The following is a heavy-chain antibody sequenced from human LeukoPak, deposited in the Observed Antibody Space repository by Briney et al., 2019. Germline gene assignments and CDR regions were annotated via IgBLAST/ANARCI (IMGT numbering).Heavy chain of an antibody. J-gene: IGHJ4*02. CDR1: GFTFSNAW. V-gene: IGHV3-15*01. CDR3: ITFGTTVTEKADY. D-gene: IGHD4-17*01. Sequence: GGSLRLSCAASGFTFSNAWMSWVRQAPGKGLEWVGRIKSKTDGGTTDYAAPVKGRFTISRGDSINTLYLQMNSLKTEDTAVYFCITFGTTVTEKADYWGQGTLVTVSS. CDR2: IKSKTDGGTT.